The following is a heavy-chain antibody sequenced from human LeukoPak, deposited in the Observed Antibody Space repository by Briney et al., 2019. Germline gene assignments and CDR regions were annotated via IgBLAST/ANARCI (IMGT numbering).Heavy chain of an antibody. V-gene: IGHV4-31*03. J-gene: IGHJ5*02. CDR3: AGHRRNRYCSSTSCLGNWFDP. D-gene: IGHD2-2*01. CDR2: IYYSGST. Sequence: PSETLSLTCTVSGGSISSGGYYWSWIRQHPGKGLEWIGYIYYSGSTYYNPSLKSRVTISVDTSKNQFSLKLSSVTAADTAVYYCAGHRRNRYCSSTSCLGNWFDPWGQGTLDTVSS. CDR1: GGSISSGGYY.